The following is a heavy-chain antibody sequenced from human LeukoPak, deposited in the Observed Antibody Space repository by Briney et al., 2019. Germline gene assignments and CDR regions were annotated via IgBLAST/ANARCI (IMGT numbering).Heavy chain of an antibody. D-gene: IGHD6-13*01. J-gene: IGHJ6*02. Sequence: PGGSLRLSCAASGFTFSSYSMNWVRQAPGKGLEWVSSISSSSSYIYYADSVKGRFTISRDNAKNSLYLQMNSLRAEDTAVYYCARDIYSSSWYDVKYYYYGMDVWGQGTTVTVSS. V-gene: IGHV3-21*01. CDR1: GFTFSSYS. CDR3: ARDIYSSSWYDVKYYYYGMDV. CDR2: ISSSSSYI.